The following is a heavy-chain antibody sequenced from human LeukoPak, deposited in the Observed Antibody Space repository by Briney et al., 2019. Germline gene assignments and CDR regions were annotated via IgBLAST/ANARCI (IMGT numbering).Heavy chain of an antibody. CDR3: ARDKSIAARPMNWLDP. CDR2: ISSSSSTI. D-gene: IGHD6-6*01. Sequence: GGSLRLSCAASGFTFSSYSTNWVRQAPGKGLEWVSYISSSSSTIYYADSVKGRFTISRDNAKNSLYLQMNSLRAEDTAVYYCARDKSIAARPMNWLDPWGQGTLVTVSS. J-gene: IGHJ5*02. V-gene: IGHV3-48*04. CDR1: GFTFSSYS.